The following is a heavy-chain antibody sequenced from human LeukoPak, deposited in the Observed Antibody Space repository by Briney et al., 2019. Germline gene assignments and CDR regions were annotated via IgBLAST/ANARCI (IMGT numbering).Heavy chain of an antibody. Sequence: GESLKISCKGSGYSFSNHWIGWARQKPGKGPEWMALIYPGDSDTKYSSSFQGQVTVSADKSTSTAYLQWRSLKASDTATYYCARHGCFGSGSCYFDYWGQGVLVTVSS. D-gene: IGHD3-10*01. CDR1: GYSFSNHW. V-gene: IGHV5-51*01. CDR2: IYPGDSDT. J-gene: IGHJ4*02. CDR3: ARHGCFGSGSCYFDY.